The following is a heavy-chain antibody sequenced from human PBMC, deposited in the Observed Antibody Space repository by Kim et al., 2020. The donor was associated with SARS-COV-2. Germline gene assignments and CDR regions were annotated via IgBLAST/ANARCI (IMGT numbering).Heavy chain of an antibody. CDR1: GFTFSNYG. J-gene: IGHJ4*02. CDR3: AKDSGYSSGWYVSTALDY. V-gene: IGHV3-30*18. D-gene: IGHD6-19*01. Sequence: GGSLRLSCAASGFTFSNYGMHWVRQAPGKGLEWVAVTSYDGSNKYYADSMKGRFTISRDNSKNTLYLQMNSLRAEDTAVYYCAKDSGYSSGWYVSTALDYWGQGTLVTVSS. CDR2: TSYDGSNK.